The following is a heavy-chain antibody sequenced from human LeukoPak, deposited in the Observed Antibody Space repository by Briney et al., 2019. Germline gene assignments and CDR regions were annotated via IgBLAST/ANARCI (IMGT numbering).Heavy chain of an antibody. D-gene: IGHD6-13*01. CDR3: ARETKQQLVHGDWFDP. CDR2: IYHSGST. J-gene: IGHJ5*02. CDR1: GGSISSGGYY. Sequence: SQTLSLTCTVSGGSISSGGYYWSWIRQPPGKGLEWIGYIYHSGSTYYNPSLESRVTISVDTSKNQFSLKLSSVTAADTAVYYCARETKQQLVHGDWFDPWGQGTLVTVSS. V-gene: IGHV4-30-2*01.